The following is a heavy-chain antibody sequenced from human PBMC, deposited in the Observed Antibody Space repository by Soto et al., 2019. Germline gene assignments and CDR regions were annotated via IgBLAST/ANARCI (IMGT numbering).Heavy chain of an antibody. V-gene: IGHV3-21*01. CDR3: ARDRLTNQRPEIVASVLRYGMDV. CDR1: GFTFSSYS. D-gene: IGHD3-3*01. CDR2: ISSSSSYI. Sequence: GGSLRLSCAASGFTFSSYSMNWVRQAPGKGLEWVSSISSSSSYIYYADSVKGRFTISRDNAKNSLYLQMNSLRAEDTAVYYCARDRLTNQRPEIVASVLRYGMDVWGQGTTVTVSS. J-gene: IGHJ6*02.